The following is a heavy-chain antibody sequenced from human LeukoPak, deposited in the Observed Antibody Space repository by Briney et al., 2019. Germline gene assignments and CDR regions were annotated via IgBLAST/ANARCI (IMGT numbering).Heavy chain of an antibody. D-gene: IGHD2-21*01. CDR2: INGGATAT. CDR1: GFTFSSYA. CDR3: AKDRLWWWGIDY. V-gene: IGHV3-23*03. J-gene: IGHJ4*02. Sequence: GGSLRLSCAASGFTFSSYAMSWVRQAPGKGPEWVSSINGGATATYYADSVKGRFTISRDNSKNTLYLQMNSLRAEDTAVYYCAKDRLWWWGIDYWGQGTLVTVSS.